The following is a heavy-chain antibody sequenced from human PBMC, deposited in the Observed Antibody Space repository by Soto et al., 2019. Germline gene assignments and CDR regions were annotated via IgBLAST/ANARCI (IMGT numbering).Heavy chain of an antibody. V-gene: IGHV4-59*08. D-gene: IGHD1-1*01. CDR3: ARRQPHGYHYMDV. CDR1: GGYICSYY. J-gene: IGHJ6*03. Sequence: PSETLSLTCTVSGGYICSYYWSWIRQPPGKGLEWIGYIYYSGSTNYNPSLKSRVTISVDTSKNQFSLKLSSVTAADTAVYYCARRQPHGYHYMDVWGKGTTVTVSS. CDR2: IYYSGST.